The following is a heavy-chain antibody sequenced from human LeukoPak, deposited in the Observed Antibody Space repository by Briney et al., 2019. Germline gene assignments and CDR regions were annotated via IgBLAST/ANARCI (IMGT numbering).Heavy chain of an antibody. D-gene: IGHD5-24*01. J-gene: IGHJ4*02. CDR2: IRSKANSYAT. Sequence: GGFLRLSCAASGFTFSGSAMHWVRQASGKGLEWVGRIRSKANSYATAYAASVKGRFTISRDDSKNTAYLQMNSLKTEDTAVYYCTRGATTIFDYWGQGTLVTVSS. CDR3: TRGATTIFDY. V-gene: IGHV3-73*01. CDR1: GFTFSGSA.